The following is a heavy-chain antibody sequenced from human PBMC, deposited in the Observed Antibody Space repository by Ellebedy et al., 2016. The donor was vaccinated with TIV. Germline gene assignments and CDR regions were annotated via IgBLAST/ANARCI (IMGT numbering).Heavy chain of an antibody. Sequence: MPSETLSLTCTVSGGSISSYYWSWIRQPPGKGLEWIGYIYHSGSTKYSPSLRNRITISLDTSKNEFSLRLTSVTAADTAVYYCAGGNPYYYDSSGYSDYWGQGTLVTVSS. D-gene: IGHD3-22*01. CDR3: AGGNPYYYDSSGYSDY. J-gene: IGHJ4*02. V-gene: IGHV4-59*01. CDR1: GGSISSYY. CDR2: IYHSGST.